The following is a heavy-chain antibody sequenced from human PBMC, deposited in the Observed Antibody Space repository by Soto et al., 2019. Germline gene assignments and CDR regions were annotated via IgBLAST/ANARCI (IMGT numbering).Heavy chain of an antibody. Sequence: SETLSLTDTVSGGSISSYYWSWILQRPGKGLEWIGYIYYSGSTNYNPSLKSRVTISVDTSKNQFSLKLSSVTAADTAGYYCARELHCSGGICDRPRPFDYWGQGTLVTVSS. D-gene: IGHD2-15*01. CDR1: GGSISSYY. CDR3: ARELHCSGGICDRPRPFDY. J-gene: IGHJ4*02. V-gene: IGHV4-59*01. CDR2: IYYSGST.